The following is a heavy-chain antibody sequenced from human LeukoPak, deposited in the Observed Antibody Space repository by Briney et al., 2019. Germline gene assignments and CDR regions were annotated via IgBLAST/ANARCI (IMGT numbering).Heavy chain of an antibody. CDR3: ARGLSQIVVVPAASGIRTYNWFDP. CDR1: GGSISSGDYY. D-gene: IGHD2-2*01. CDR2: IYYSGST. Sequence: PSQTLSLTCTVSGGSISSGDYYWSWIRQPPGKGLEWIGYIYYSGSTFYNPSLKSRVTISVDTSKNQFSLKLSSVTAADTAVYYCARGLSQIVVVPAASGIRTYNWFDPWGQGTLVTVSS. V-gene: IGHV4-30-4*08. J-gene: IGHJ5*02.